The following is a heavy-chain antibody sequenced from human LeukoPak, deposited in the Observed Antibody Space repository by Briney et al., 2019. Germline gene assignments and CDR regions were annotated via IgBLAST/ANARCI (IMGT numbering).Heavy chain of an antibody. Sequence: ASVKVSCKASGYTFTSYGISWVRQAPGQGLEWMGRINPNSGGTNYAQKFQGRVTMTRDTSISTAYMELSRLRSDDTAVYYCARDSLRAAAADYHFPSWGQGTLVTVSS. V-gene: IGHV1-2*06. CDR1: GYTFTSYG. CDR2: INPNSGGT. CDR3: ARDSLRAAAADYHFPS. J-gene: IGHJ4*02. D-gene: IGHD6-13*01.